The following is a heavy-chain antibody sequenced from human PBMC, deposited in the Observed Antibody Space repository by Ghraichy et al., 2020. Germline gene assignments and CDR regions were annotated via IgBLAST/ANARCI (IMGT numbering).Heavy chain of an antibody. CDR1: GGSFSGYY. Sequence: SETLSLTCAVYGGSFSGYYWSWIRQPPGKGLEWIGEINHSGSTNYNPSLKSRVTISVDTSKNQFSLKLSSVTAADTAVYYCARGGPVRYCSSTSCYTAGSDFDYWGQGTLVTVSS. D-gene: IGHD2-2*02. CDR3: ARGGPVRYCSSTSCYTAGSDFDY. J-gene: IGHJ4*02. V-gene: IGHV4-34*01. CDR2: INHSGST.